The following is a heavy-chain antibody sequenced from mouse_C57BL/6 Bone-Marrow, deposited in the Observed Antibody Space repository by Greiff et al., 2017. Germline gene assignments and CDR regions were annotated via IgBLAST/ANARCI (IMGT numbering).Heavy chain of an antibody. Sequence: EVQLQQSGTVLARPGASVKMSCKTSGYTFTSYWMHWVKQRPGQGLEWIGAIYPGNSDTSYNQKFKSKATLTVDKSSSTAYMQLSSLTSEDSAVYYCASPSSAVVATHWYFDVWGTGTTVTVSS. CDR2: IYPGNSDT. CDR3: ASPSSAVVATHWYFDV. CDR1: GYTFTSYW. J-gene: IGHJ1*03. V-gene: IGHV1-5*01. D-gene: IGHD1-1*01.